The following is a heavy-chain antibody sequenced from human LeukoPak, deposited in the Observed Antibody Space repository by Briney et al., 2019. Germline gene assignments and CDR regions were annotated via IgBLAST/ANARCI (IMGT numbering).Heavy chain of an antibody. CDR2: ISGSGGST. J-gene: IGHJ4*02. D-gene: IGHD1-26*01. V-gene: IGHV3-23*01. CDR3: AKLRDSSGNYEFDY. CDR1: GFTFSSYA. Sequence: GGSLRLSCAASGFTFSSYAMSWVRQAPGKGLEWVSTISGSGGSTYYADSVKGWFTISRDNSQNTLYLQMDSLRAEDTAIYYCAKLRDSSGNYEFDYWGQGALVTVSS.